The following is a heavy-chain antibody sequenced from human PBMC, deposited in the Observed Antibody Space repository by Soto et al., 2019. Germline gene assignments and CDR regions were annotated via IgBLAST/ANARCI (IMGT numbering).Heavy chain of an antibody. V-gene: IGHV4-31*03. CDR3: ASTQGWWSNWFDP. D-gene: IGHD2-15*01. J-gene: IGHJ5*02. CDR1: GGSISSGGYY. Sequence: PSETLSLTCTVSGGSISSGGYYWSWIRQHPGKGLEWIGYIYYSGSTYYNPSLKSRVTISVDTSKNQFSLKLSSVTAADTAVYYCASTQGWWSNWFDPWGQGTLVTVSS. CDR2: IYYSGST.